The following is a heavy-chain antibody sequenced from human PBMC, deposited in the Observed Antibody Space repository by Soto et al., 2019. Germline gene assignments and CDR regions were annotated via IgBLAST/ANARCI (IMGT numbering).Heavy chain of an antibody. J-gene: IGHJ3*02. V-gene: IGHV1-2*02. CDR1: GGTFSSYA. CDR2: IIPNSGGT. D-gene: IGHD2-15*01. CDR3: ARYCSGGSCYIGHDAFDI. Sequence: ASVKVSCKASGGTFSSYAISWVRQAPGQGLEWMGWIIPNSGGTNYAQKFQGRVTMTRDTSISTAYMELSRLRSDDTAVYYCARYCSGGSCYIGHDAFDIWGQGTMVTVSS.